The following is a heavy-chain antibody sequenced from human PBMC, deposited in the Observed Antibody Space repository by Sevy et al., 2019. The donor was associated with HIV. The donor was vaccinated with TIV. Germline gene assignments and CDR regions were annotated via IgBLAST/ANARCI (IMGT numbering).Heavy chain of an antibody. J-gene: IGHJ6*02. Sequence: GGSLRLSCTASGFTFGDYAMSWFRQAPGKGLEWVGFIRSKAYGGTTEYAAPVKGRFTISRDDSKSIAYLQMNSLKTEDTAVYYCTNYYDFWSGQDSMDVWGQGTTVTVSS. V-gene: IGHV3-49*03. CDR2: IRSKAYGGTT. CDR1: GFTFGDYA. CDR3: TNYYDFWSGQDSMDV. D-gene: IGHD3-3*01.